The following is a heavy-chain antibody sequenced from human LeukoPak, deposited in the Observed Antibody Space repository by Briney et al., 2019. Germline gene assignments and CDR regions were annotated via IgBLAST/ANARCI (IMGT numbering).Heavy chain of an antibody. Sequence: GGSLRLSCAASGFTFSSYGMHWVRQAPGKGLEWVAFIRYDGSNKYYADSVEGRFTISRDNSKNTLYLQMNSLRAEDTAVYYCAKNYYGSGSYYKGPRTYIDYWGQGTLVTVSS. CDR2: IRYDGSNK. V-gene: IGHV3-30*02. J-gene: IGHJ4*02. CDR1: GFTFSSYG. CDR3: AKNYYGSGSYYKGPRTYIDY. D-gene: IGHD3-10*01.